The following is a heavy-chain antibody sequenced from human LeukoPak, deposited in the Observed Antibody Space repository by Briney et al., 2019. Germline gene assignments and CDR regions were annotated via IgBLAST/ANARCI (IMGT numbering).Heavy chain of an antibody. D-gene: IGHD3-10*01. V-gene: IGHV1-18*04. J-gene: IGHJ4*02. CDR3: ARDGDYYGSGSYQDY. Sequence: ASVKVSCKASGYTFTSYGISWVRQAPGQGLEWMGWISAYNGNTNYAQKLQGRVTMTTDTSTSTAYMELRSLRPDDTAVYYCARDGDYYGSGSYQDYWGQGTLVTVSS. CDR1: GYTFTSYG. CDR2: ISAYNGNT.